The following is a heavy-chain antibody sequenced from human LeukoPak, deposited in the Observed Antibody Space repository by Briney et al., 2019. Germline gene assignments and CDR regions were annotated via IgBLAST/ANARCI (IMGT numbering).Heavy chain of an antibody. CDR2: IRYDGSNK. D-gene: IGHD2-2*01. CDR3: AKRSGPAGPYNRFDP. Sequence: GGSLRLSCAASGFTFSSYGMHWVRQAPGKGLEWVAFIRYDGSNKYYADSVKGRFTISRDNSKNTLYLQMNSLRAEDTAVYYCAKRSGPAGPYNRFDPWGQGTLVTVSS. V-gene: IGHV3-30*02. CDR1: GFTFSSYG. J-gene: IGHJ5*02.